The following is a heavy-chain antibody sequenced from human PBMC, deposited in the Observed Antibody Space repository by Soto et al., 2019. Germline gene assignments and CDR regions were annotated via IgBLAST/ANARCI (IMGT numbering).Heavy chain of an antibody. J-gene: IGHJ5*01. CDR3: ASMIGDPVLSFDS. V-gene: IGHV4-59*01. CDR1: GGSISSYY. D-gene: IGHD3-16*01. Sequence: SETLSLTCTVSGGSISSYYWSWIRQPPGKGLEWIGFIFYSGSTSYNPSLKSRVTISIDTSEYQFSLKLNSVTAADTAVYYCASMIGDPVLSFDSWGQGILVTVSS. CDR2: IFYSGST.